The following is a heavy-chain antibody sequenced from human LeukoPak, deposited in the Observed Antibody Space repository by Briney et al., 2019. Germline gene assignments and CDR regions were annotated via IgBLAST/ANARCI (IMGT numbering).Heavy chain of an antibody. CDR3: TTELVVVPAARDY. CDR1: GFTFSNAW. V-gene: IGHV3-15*01. Sequence: GGSLRLSCAASGFTFSNAWMSWVRQAPGKGLEWVGRIKSKTDGGTTDYAAPVKGRFTISRDDSKNTLYLQMNSLKTEDTAVYYCTTELVVVPAARDYWGQGTLVTVSS. J-gene: IGHJ4*02. CDR2: IKSKTDGGTT. D-gene: IGHD2-2*01.